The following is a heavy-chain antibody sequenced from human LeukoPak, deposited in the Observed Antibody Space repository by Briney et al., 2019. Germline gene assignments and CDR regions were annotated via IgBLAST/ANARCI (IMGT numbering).Heavy chain of an antibody. CDR2: ISSSSSYI. CDR3: ARDLYYYDSSGPMDV. V-gene: IGHV3-21*01. CDR1: GFTFSSYS. Sequence: GVSLRLSCAASGFTFSSYSMNWVPQAPGKGLEWVSSISSSSSYILYADSVKGRFTISRDNAKNSLYLPMNSLRAEDTAVYYCARDLYYYDSSGPMDVWGKGTTVTVSS. D-gene: IGHD3-22*01. J-gene: IGHJ6*04.